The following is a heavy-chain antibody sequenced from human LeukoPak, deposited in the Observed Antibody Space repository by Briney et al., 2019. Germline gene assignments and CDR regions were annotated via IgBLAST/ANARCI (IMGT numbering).Heavy chain of an antibody. Sequence: GASVKVSCKASGGTFSSYAISWVRQAPGQGLEWMGGIIPVFGTANYAQKFQGRVTITADESTSTAYMELSSLRSEDTAVYYCARRSAGKNTGYYYYMDVWGKGTTVTVSS. J-gene: IGHJ6*03. CDR1: GGTFSSYA. D-gene: IGHD6-13*01. V-gene: IGHV1-69*13. CDR2: IIPVFGTA. CDR3: ARRSAGKNTGYYYYMDV.